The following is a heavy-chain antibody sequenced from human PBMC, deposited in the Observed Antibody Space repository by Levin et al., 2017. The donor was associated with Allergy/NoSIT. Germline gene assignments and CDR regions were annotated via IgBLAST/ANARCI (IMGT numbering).Heavy chain of an antibody. Sequence: SQTLSLTCTVSGGSVSNYYWSWYRQPPGKGLEWIGFVFSGGTTKYNPSLESRLSLSMDTSKNQLSLRLTSMTPADTAIYNCARRDVTGYYDYWGQGTLVTVSS. CDR2: VFSGGTT. CDR1: GGSVSNYY. D-gene: IGHD3-9*01. CDR3: ARRDVTGYYDY. J-gene: IGHJ4*02. V-gene: IGHV4-59*08.